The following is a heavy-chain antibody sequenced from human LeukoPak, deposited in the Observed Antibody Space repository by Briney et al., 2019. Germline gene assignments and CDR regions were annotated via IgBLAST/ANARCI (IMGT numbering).Heavy chain of an antibody. CDR3: AKDSGDYSGYDSLFDY. D-gene: IGHD5-12*01. V-gene: IGHV3-9*01. CDR2: ISWNSGSK. Sequence: GGSLRLSCAASGFTFDDYAMHWVRQASGKGLEWVSGISWNSGSKGYADSVKGRFTISRDNAKNSLYLQMNSLRAEDTALYYCAKDSGDYSGYDSLFDYWGQGTLVTVSS. J-gene: IGHJ4*02. CDR1: GFTFDDYA.